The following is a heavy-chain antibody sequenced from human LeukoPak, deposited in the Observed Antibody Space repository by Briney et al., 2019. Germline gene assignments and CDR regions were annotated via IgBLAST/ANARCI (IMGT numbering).Heavy chain of an antibody. D-gene: IGHD2-21*02. CDR3: ARHIVVVTGVLREDYFDY. J-gene: IGHJ4*02. Sequence: SETLSLTCTVSGGSISSSTYYWGWIRHPPRKRLEWLGRVYYSGITYYNPSRKSRVTISVDTSKNQFSLKLSSVTAADTAVYYCARHIVVVTGVLREDYFDYWGQGTLVTVSS. CDR1: GGSISSSTYY. V-gene: IGHV4-39*01. CDR2: VYYSGIT.